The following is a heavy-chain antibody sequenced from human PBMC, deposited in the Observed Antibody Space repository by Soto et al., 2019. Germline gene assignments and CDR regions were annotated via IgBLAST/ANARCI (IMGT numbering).Heavy chain of an antibody. CDR1: GFTFSNCN. CDR2: ISGTSVYI. J-gene: IGHJ5*02. Sequence: PGGSLRLSCAASGFTFSNCNMNWVRQAPGKGLEWVSHISGTSVYIHYADSVKGRFTISRDNAKNSVYLQMDSLRVEDTAVYYCAREGALKPFSSWGQGALVTVSS. V-gene: IGHV3-21*01. CDR3: AREGALKPFSS.